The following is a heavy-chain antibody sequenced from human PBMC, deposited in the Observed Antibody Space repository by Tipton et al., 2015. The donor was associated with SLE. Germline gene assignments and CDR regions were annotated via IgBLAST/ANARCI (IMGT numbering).Heavy chain of an antibody. CDR2: SYHSGST. CDR1: GFTFSDYY. Sequence: LRLSCAASGFTFSDYYTSWVRQPPGKGLEWIGRSYHSGSTNYNPPLKSRVTISVDTSKNQFSLKLSSVTAADTAVYYCASISDYSNYYYYGMDVWGQGTTVTVSS. CDR3: ASISDYSNYYYYGMDV. V-gene: IGHV4-59*01. J-gene: IGHJ6*02. D-gene: IGHD4-11*01.